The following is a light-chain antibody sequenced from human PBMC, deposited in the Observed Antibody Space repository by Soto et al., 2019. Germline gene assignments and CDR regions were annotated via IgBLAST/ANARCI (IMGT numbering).Light chain of an antibody. CDR1: QSVLSNY. CDR3: QQYGISPPGYT. Sequence: EIVLTQSPDTLSLSPGERATLSCRASQSVLSNYLAWYQQKPGQAPRLLIYGTSRRVTGIPDRFSGSGSGTEFTLTISKLEPEDCAMYYCQQYGISPPGYTFAQGTKLEI. J-gene: IGKJ2*01. V-gene: IGKV3-20*01. CDR2: GTS.